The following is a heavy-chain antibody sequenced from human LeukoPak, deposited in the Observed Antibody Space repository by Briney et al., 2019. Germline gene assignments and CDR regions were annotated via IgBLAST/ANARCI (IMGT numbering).Heavy chain of an antibody. CDR2: TSATGST. J-gene: IGHJ4*02. CDR1: GFIVSDNY. CDR3: ARDPFYYASGL. D-gene: IGHD3-10*01. Sequence: GGSLRLSCVASGFIVSDNYMSWVRQAPGKGLQWVSVTSATGSTYYADSVKGRFSISRDNSKNTLYLQMNSLRGEDTAVYYCARDPFYYASGLWGQGTLVTVSS. V-gene: IGHV3-66*01.